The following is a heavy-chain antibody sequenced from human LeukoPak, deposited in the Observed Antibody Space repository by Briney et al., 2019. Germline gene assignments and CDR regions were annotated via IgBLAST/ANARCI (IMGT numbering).Heavy chain of an antibody. V-gene: IGHV4-39*01. CDR2: IYYSGNT. Sequence: PSETLSLTCTVSGGSISSSNYYWGWIRQPPGKGLEWIGSIYYSGNTYYNPSLKSRVTISVDTSKNQFSLKLSSVTAADTALYYCSRQGTLAIDYWGQGTLVTVSS. D-gene: IGHD1-1*01. CDR3: SRQGTLAIDY. J-gene: IGHJ4*02. CDR1: GGSISSSNYY.